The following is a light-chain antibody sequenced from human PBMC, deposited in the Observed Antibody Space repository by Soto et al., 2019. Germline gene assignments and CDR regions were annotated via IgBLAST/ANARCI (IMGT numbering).Light chain of an antibody. CDR1: QSISSW. Sequence: DIQMTQSPSTLSASVLYRVTITCRASQSISSWLAWYQQKPGKAPKLLIYDASSLESGVPSRFSGSGSGTESTLTISSLQPDDFATYYCQQHNSYPPWTFGQGTKVDIK. CDR2: DAS. V-gene: IGKV1-5*01. J-gene: IGKJ1*01. CDR3: QQHNSYPPWT.